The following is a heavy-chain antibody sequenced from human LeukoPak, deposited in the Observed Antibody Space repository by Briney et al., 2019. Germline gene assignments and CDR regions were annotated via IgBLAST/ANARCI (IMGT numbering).Heavy chain of an antibody. V-gene: IGHV4-59*01. CDR3: ARGPLPYTRFIVSGFQSYAFDI. Sequence: SETLSLTCTVSGGSISSYYWSWIRQPPGKGLEWIGYIYYSGSTNYNPSLKSRVTISVDTSKNQFSLKLSSVTAADTAVYHCARGPLPYTRFIVSGFQSYAFDIWGQGTMVTVSS. CDR2: IYYSGST. CDR1: GGSISSYY. D-gene: IGHD5/OR15-5a*01. J-gene: IGHJ3*02.